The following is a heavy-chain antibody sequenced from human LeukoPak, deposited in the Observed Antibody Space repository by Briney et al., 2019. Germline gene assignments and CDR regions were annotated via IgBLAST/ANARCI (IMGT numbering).Heavy chain of an antibody. V-gene: IGHV3-53*01. CDR1: GFTFSSNH. D-gene: IGHD5-18*01. CDR2: IYSVGST. CDR3: ARGPAGYK. Sequence: GGSLRLSCAASGFTFSSNHMSWVTQAPGKGLEGGSVIYSVGSTDYPASVTGRCTISRDNLENTLYLQINSLRAEDTAVYYCARGPAGYKWGRG. J-gene: IGHJ4*02.